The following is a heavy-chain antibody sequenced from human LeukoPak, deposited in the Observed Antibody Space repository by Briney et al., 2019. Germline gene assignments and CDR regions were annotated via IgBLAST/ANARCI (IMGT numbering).Heavy chain of an antibody. J-gene: IGHJ4*02. CDR3: AKDRWFGTIAAAGNFDY. CDR1: GFTFSSYG. Sequence: SGGSPRLSCAASGFTFSSYGMHWVRQAPGKGLEWVAVISYDGSNKYYADSVKGRFTISRDNSKNTLYLQMNSLRAEDTAVYYCAKDRWFGTIAAAGNFDYWGQGTLVTVSS. D-gene: IGHD6-13*01. V-gene: IGHV3-30*18. CDR2: ISYDGSNK.